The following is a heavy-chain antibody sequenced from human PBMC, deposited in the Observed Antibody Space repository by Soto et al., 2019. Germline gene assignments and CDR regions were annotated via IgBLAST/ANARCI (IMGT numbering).Heavy chain of an antibody. CDR3: ASSGYCSGGSCSYPQYYYYGMDV. J-gene: IGHJ6*02. Sequence: QVQLVQSGAEVKKPGSSVKVSCKASGGTFSSYAISWVRQAPGQGLEWMGGIIRIFGTADYAQKFQGRVTITADESTSTAYMERSSLRSEDTAVYYCASSGYCSGGSCSYPQYYYYGMDVWGQGTTVTVSS. V-gene: IGHV1-69*12. CDR2: IIRIFGTA. D-gene: IGHD2-15*01. CDR1: GGTFSSYA.